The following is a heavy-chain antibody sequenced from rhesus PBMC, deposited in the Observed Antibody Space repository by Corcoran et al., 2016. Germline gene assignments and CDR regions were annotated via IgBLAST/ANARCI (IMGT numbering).Heavy chain of an antibody. CDR1: GFTFSNYW. CDR3: TRAGSIVVNITLDY. D-gene: IGHD3-40*01. CDR2: VKNKADSGTA. J-gene: IGHJ4*01. V-gene: IGHV3S11*01. Sequence: EVQLVESGGGWDQPGGSLRLSCAASGFTFSNYWRSGVRQAPGKGLEWVGFVKNKADSGTAAHADSVKGRFTISRDASKNTLYLQMNSLNGADTAVYYCTRAGSIVVNITLDYWGQGVLVTVSS.